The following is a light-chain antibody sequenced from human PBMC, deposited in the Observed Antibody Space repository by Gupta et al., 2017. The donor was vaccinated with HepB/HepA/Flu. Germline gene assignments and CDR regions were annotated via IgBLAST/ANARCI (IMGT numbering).Light chain of an antibody. V-gene: IGKV1-33*01. Sequence: DIQMTQSPSSLSASVGDRVTITCQASQDITNYLNWYQQKPGKAPKLLIYDSSNLKTGVPSRFSGSGSGTDFTFTISNLQPEDIATYYCQQYDNLPYTFGQGTKLEIK. CDR1: QDITNY. CDR3: QQYDNLPYT. J-gene: IGKJ2*01. CDR2: DSS.